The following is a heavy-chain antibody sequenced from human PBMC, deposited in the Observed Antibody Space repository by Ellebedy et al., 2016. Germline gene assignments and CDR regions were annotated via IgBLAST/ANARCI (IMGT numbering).Heavy chain of an antibody. J-gene: IGHJ1*01. CDR1: GFTFTNA. D-gene: IGHD3-10*01. Sequence: GESLKISXAASGFTFTNAMHWVRQAPGKGLEWVAVISYDGKNKYFADAVKGRFTISRDNSKNTLYLQMNSLRAEDTAVYYCAKNSFGELPYWGQGTLVTVSS. V-gene: IGHV3-30-3*02. CDR2: ISYDGKNK. CDR3: AKNSFGELPY.